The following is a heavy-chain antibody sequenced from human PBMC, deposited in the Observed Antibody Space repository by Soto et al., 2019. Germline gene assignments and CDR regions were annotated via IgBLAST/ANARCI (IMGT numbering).Heavy chain of an antibody. V-gene: IGHV4-34*01. D-gene: IGHD3-9*01. CDR2: INHSGST. CDR1: GGSFSGYY. J-gene: IGHJ1*01. Sequence: QVQLQQWGAGLLKPSETLSLTCAVYGGSFSGYYWSWIRQPPGKGLEWIGEINHSGSTNYNPSLKSRVTIDVDTSKNRSSRKLSSVTATDTAVYYCAYTVLRYFDWLSNKNTKYFQHWGQGTLVTVSS. CDR3: AYTVLRYFDWLSNKNTKYFQH.